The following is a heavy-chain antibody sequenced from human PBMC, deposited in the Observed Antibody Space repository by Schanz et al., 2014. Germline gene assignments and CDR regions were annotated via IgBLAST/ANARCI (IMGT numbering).Heavy chain of an antibody. CDR1: GFTFGSYG. V-gene: IGHV3-23*01. CDR2: ISGGGGAR. CDR3: AKDSCDSTTCYGYGMDV. D-gene: IGHD2-2*01. Sequence: EEQLLQSGGGLVQPGGSLRLSCAASGFTFGSYGMSWVRQGPGKGLEWVSGISGGGGARNYADSVKGRVTGFRDNSKKTLYLENNDPRGEDTAVYYCAKDSCDSTTCYGYGMDVWGQGSTVTVSS. J-gene: IGHJ6*02.